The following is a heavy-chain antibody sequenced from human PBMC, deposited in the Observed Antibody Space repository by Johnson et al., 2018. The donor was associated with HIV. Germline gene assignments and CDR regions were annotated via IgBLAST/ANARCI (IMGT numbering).Heavy chain of an antibody. CDR3: AKTTRGNWGSCFDI. CDR2: ISSSGTTI. V-gene: IGHV3-11*04. D-gene: IGHD7-27*01. J-gene: IGHJ3*02. CDR1: GFSFSDYF. Sequence: VQLVESGGGLVKPGGSLRLSCAASGFSFSDYFMSWIRQAPGKGLECISYISSSGTTIYYTDSVKGRFTISRDNAKNSLYLQLNSLGAEDTSLYYCAKTTRGNWGSCFDIWGQGTMVTVSS.